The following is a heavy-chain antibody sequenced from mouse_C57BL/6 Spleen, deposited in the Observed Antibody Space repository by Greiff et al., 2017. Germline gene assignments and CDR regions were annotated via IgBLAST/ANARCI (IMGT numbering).Heavy chain of an antibody. D-gene: IGHD4-1*01. CDR2: IHPNSGST. V-gene: IGHV1-64*01. CDR3: ARSLTGTGY. Sequence: QVQLQQPGAELVKPGASVKLSCKASGYTFTSYWMHWVKQRPGQGLEWIGMIHPNSGSTYYNEKFKGKATLTADKSSSTAYMELRSLTSEDSAVYFCARSLTGTGYWGQGTTLTVSS. J-gene: IGHJ2*01. CDR1: GYTFTSYW.